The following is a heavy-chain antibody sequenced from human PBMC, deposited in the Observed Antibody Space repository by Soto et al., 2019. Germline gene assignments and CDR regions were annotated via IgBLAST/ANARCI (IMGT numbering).Heavy chain of an antibody. CDR1: GFTLSHVW. CDR2: IKPGGIER. Sequence: EVQLVESGGDLAQPGGSLRLSCAASGFTLSHVWVNWVRQAPGKGLEWVANIKPGGIERNYVDSVKGRFTISRDDTKNSLFLQMNNLRVEAAAIYYCLVTTSAVDIWGRGTTVTVSS. CDR3: LVTTSAVDI. V-gene: IGHV3-7*01. D-gene: IGHD4-17*01. J-gene: IGHJ3*02.